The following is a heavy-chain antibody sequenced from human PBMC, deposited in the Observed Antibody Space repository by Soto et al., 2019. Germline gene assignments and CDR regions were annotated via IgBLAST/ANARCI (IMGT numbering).Heavy chain of an antibody. J-gene: IGHJ4*02. CDR2: ISGTLST. Sequence: GGSLRLSCAASGFTFSSYSMNWVRQAPGKGLEWVSSISGTLSTYYADSVKGQFTISRDNSKNTLYLQINSLRPDDTAVYLCAKGYSTGWSEGYFDYWGQGVLVTVSS. CDR3: AKGYSTGWSEGYFDY. V-gene: IGHV3-23*01. CDR1: GFTFSSYS. D-gene: IGHD6-19*01.